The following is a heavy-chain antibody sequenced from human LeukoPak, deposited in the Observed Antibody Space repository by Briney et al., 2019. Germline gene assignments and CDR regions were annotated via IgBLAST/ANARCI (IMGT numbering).Heavy chain of an antibody. D-gene: IGHD3-22*01. CDR2: IIPIFGTA. J-gene: IGHJ3*02. V-gene: IGHV1-69*13. CDR3: TRWGYYYDSSGYSLGAAFDI. Sequence: GASVTVSCKASGGTFSSYAISWVRQAPGQGLEWMGGIIPIFGTANYAQKFQGRVTITADESTSTAYMELSSLRSEDTAVYYCTRWGYYYDSSGYSLGAAFDIWGQGTMVTVSS. CDR1: GGTFSSYA.